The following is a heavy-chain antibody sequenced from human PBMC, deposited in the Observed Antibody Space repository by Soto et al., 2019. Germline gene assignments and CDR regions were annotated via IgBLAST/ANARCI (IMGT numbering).Heavy chain of an antibody. D-gene: IGHD3-22*01. J-gene: IGHJ4*02. CDR1: GYXSTSYL. V-gene: IGHV5-10-1*01. Sequence: EXLDTSCKCSGYXSTSYLLVWVRHMSGQGLEWMGRIEPSDSYTKYSPSFQAHVTISADKSIRTAYLQWTSLKPSDTAMYYCARLSGYYSNYFDYWGQGTLGTVSS. CDR2: IEPSDSYT. CDR3: ARLSGYYSNYFDY.